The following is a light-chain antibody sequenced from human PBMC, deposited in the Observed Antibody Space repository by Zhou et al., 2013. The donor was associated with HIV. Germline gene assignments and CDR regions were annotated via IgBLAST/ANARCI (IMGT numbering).Light chain of an antibody. CDR1: QGIGSN. CDR3: QHYNNFSGT. V-gene: IGKV1-39*01. CDR2: TTS. J-gene: IGKJ1*01. Sequence: DIQMTQSPSSLSTSVGDKVTITCRASQGIGSNLNWYQQRPGEVPQLLIYTTSRLHTGVPSRFSGSGSGTDFALTISNLQPDDFATYYCQHYNNFSGTFGQGTKVEIK.